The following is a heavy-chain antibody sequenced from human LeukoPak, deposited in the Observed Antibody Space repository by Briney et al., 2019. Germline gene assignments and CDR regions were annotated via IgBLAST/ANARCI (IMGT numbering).Heavy chain of an antibody. CDR1: GFTFSPYW. D-gene: IGHD2-8*01. Sequence: GGSLRLSCAASGFTFSPYWIHWVCQAPGKGLVWVSRINSDGSSTNYADSVKGRFTISRDNAKNTVYLQMNSLRAEDTAVYYCARGTSYGMDVWGQGTTVTVSS. CDR3: ARGTSYGMDV. V-gene: IGHV3-74*01. CDR2: INSDGSST. J-gene: IGHJ6*02.